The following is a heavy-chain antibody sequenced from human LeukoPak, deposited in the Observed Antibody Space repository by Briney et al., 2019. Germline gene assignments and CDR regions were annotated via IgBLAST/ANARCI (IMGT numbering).Heavy chain of an antibody. Sequence: SETLSLTCAVSGGSISSSNWWSWVRQPPGKGLEWIGEIYHSGSTNYNPSLKSRVTISVDKSKNQFSLKLSSVTAADTAVYYCASGRGYSYGYVTYFDYWGQGTLVTVSS. J-gene: IGHJ4*02. D-gene: IGHD5-18*01. CDR2: IYHSGST. CDR1: GGSISSSNW. CDR3: ASGRGYSYGYVTYFDY. V-gene: IGHV4-4*02.